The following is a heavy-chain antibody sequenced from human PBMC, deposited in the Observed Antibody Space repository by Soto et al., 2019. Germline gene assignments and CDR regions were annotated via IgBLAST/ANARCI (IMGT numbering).Heavy chain of an antibody. Sequence: QVQLVQSGAEVKKPGASVKVSCKASGYTFTSYDINWVRQATGQGLEWMGWMNPNSGNTGYAQKFQGRVTMTRNTSLNAAYMALRSLRYEETAVYYCARGYCSGGSCHPDSDSGRRGDDYYGMDVWGQGTTVTLSS. J-gene: IGHJ6*02. CDR3: ARGYCSGGSCHPDSDSGRRGDDYYGMDV. V-gene: IGHV1-8*01. D-gene: IGHD2-15*01. CDR1: GYTFTSYD. CDR2: MNPNSGNT.